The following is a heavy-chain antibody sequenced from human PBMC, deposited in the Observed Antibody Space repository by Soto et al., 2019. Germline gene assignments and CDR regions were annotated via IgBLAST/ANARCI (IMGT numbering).Heavy chain of an antibody. V-gene: IGHV3-23*01. CDR3: AKDAVSYNGKWDWFDS. J-gene: IGHJ5*01. D-gene: IGHD1-26*01. CDR2: IGGGNTDR. Sequence: DVQLLESGGGLVQPGGSLTLSCAASRFIFSDYAMNCVRQAPGKGLEWVSSIGGGNTDRYYADSVKGRFIISRDNSKNTIDLQMNSLRDDDTAVYYCAKDAVSYNGKWDWFDSWGQGTLVTVSS. CDR1: RFIFSDYA.